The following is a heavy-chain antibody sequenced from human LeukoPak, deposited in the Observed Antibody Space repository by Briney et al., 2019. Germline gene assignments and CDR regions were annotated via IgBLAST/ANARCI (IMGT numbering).Heavy chain of an antibody. Sequence: ASVKVSCKASGYTFTGYYMHWVRQAPGQGLEWMGWINPNSGGTNYAQKFQGRVTMTRDTSTSTVYMELSSLRSEDTAVYYCARDQDGQDFDYWGQGTLVTVSS. CDR2: INPNSGGT. CDR3: ARDQDGQDFDY. CDR1: GYTFTGYY. V-gene: IGHV1-2*02. J-gene: IGHJ4*02. D-gene: IGHD5-24*01.